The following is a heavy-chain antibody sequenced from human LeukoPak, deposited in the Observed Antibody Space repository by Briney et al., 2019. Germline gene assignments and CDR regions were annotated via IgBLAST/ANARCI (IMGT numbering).Heavy chain of an antibody. CDR3: ARSTGKRIELDY. Sequence: SETLSLTCTVSGGSISSSSYYWGWIRQPPGKGLEWIGSIYYSGSTYYNPSLKSRVTISVDTSKNQFSLKLSSVTAAGTAVYYCARSTGKRIELDYWGQGTLVTVSS. CDR1: GGSISSSSYY. J-gene: IGHJ4*02. CDR2: IYYSGST. D-gene: IGHD1-1*01. V-gene: IGHV4-39*07.